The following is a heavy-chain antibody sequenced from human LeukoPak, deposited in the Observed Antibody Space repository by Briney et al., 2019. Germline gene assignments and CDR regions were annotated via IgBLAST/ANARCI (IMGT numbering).Heavy chain of an antibody. J-gene: IGHJ4*02. V-gene: IGHV1-46*01. D-gene: IGHD2-15*01. CDR2: INPSGGST. CDR3: ARTDKGYCSGGSCHPV. Sequence: GASVKVSCKASGYTFTSYYMHWVQQAPGQGLEWMGIINPSGGSTSYAQKFQGRVTMTRDTSTSTVYMELSSLRSEDTAVYYCARTDKGYCSGGSCHPVWGQGTLVTVSS. CDR1: GYTFTSYY.